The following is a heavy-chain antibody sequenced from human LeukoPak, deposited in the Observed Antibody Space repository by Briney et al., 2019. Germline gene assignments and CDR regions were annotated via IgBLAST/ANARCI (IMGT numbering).Heavy chain of an antibody. D-gene: IGHD3-22*01. Sequence: GGSLRLSCAASGFTFSSYAMSWVRQAPGKGLEWVSAISGSGGSTYYADSVKGRFTISRDNSKNTLYLQMNSLRAEDTAVYYCAKGQSQITLIVVVIPPDFDYWGQGTLVTVSP. CDR1: GFTFSSYA. CDR3: AKGQSQITLIVVVIPPDFDY. J-gene: IGHJ4*02. CDR2: ISGSGGST. V-gene: IGHV3-23*01.